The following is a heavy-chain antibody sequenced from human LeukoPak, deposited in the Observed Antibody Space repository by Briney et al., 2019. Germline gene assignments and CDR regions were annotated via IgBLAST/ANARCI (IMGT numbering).Heavy chain of an antibody. Sequence: SETLSLTCTVSGGSISYYYWTWIRQSPGKGLGWFGQIYYTGSTYYNPSLKRRVTISVDTSRNQFSLTLTSVTAADTAVYHCARGGTYNDILSFDPWGQGTLVTVSS. D-gene: IGHD3-9*01. V-gene: IGHV4-59*01. J-gene: IGHJ5*02. CDR1: GGSISYYY. CDR3: ARGGTYNDILSFDP. CDR2: IYYTGST.